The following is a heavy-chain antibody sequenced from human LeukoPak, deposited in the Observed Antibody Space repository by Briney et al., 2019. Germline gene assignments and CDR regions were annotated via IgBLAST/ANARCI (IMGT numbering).Heavy chain of an antibody. CDR1: GGSISSGSYY. CDR3: ARDSPRDGYNYYESNWFDP. Sequence: SQTLSLTCTVSGGSISSGSYYWSWIRQPAGKGLEWIGRIYTSGSTNYNPSLKSRVTISVDTSKNQSSLKLSSVTAADTAVYYCARDSPRDGYNYYESNWFDPWGQGTLVTVSS. CDR2: IYTSGST. D-gene: IGHD5-24*01. V-gene: IGHV4-61*02. J-gene: IGHJ5*02.